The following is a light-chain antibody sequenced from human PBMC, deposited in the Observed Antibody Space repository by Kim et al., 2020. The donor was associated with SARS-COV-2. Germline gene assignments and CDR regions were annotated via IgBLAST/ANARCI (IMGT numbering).Light chain of an antibody. V-gene: IGLV1-40*01. CDR2: ANT. CDR1: SSNIGAGYD. J-gene: IGLJ3*02. CDR3: QSFDGSLRGTV. Sequence: QSVLTQPPSVSGAPGQRVTISCTGSSSNIGAGYDVHWYRHLPGAAPKLLIYANTNRPSGVPDRISGSKSGTSASLAITGLQAEDDAVYYCQSFDGSLRGTVFGGGTKVTVL.